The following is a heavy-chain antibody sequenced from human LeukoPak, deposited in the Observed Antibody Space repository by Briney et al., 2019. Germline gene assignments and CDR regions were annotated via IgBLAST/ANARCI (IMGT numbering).Heavy chain of an antibody. CDR2: ISGGGSST. V-gene: IGHV3-23*01. CDR1: GFTFSNYA. CDR3: ARVDDLDAFDM. D-gene: IGHD2-2*03. Sequence: GGSLRLSCAASGFTFSNYAMSWVRQAPGKGLEWVSGISGGGSSTYYANSARGRFTISRDNSKKTLYLQMNSLRAEDTAVYYCARVDDLDAFDMWGQGTMVTVSS. J-gene: IGHJ3*02.